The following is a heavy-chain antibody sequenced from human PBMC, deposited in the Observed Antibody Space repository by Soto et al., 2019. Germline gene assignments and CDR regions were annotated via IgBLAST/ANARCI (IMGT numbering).Heavy chain of an antibody. CDR3: ARQTPVYSGSSYWGGYYYYGMDV. CDR2: IYPGDSDT. V-gene: IGHV5-51*01. D-gene: IGHD1-26*01. Sequence: PGESLKISCKGSGYSFTSYWIGWVRQMPGKGLEWMGIIYPGDSDTRYSPSFQGQVTISADKSISTAYLQWSSLKASDTAMYYCARQTPVYSGSSYWGGYYYYGMDVWGQGTTVTVSS. CDR1: GYSFTSYW. J-gene: IGHJ6*02.